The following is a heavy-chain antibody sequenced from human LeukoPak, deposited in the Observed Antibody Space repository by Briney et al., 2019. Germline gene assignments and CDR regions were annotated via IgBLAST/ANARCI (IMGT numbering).Heavy chain of an antibody. Sequence: ASVKVSCKASGYTFTSYDIRWVRQAPGQGLEWMGIINVSGGRTTYAQRFQGRVTMTRDMSTSTIYMELSSLRSEDTAVYYCARGGLDGYNPPFDYWGQGTLVTVSS. CDR3: ARGGLDGYNPPFDY. V-gene: IGHV1-46*01. D-gene: IGHD5-24*01. CDR2: INVSGGRT. CDR1: GYTFTSYD. J-gene: IGHJ4*02.